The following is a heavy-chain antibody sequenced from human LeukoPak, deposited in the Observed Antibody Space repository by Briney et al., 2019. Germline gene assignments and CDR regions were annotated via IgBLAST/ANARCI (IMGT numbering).Heavy chain of an antibody. J-gene: IGHJ4*02. V-gene: IGHV1-2*02. Sequence: GASVKVSCKASGYTFTGYYMHWVRQAPGQGLEWMGWINPNSGGTNYAQKFQGRVTMTRDTSISTAYMELSRLRSDDTAVYYCARSPRYCSSTSCLYLDYWGQGTLVTVSS. CDR2: INPNSGGT. D-gene: IGHD2-2*01. CDR1: GYTFTGYY. CDR3: ARSPRYCSSTSCLYLDY.